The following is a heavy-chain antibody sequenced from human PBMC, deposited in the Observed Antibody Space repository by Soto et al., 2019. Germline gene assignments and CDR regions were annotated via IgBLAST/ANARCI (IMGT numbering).Heavy chain of an antibody. CDR1: GFSLSTTGVG. J-gene: IGHJ4*02. D-gene: IGHD3-10*01. V-gene: IGHV2-5*02. Sequence: QITLKESGPTLVKPTQTLTLSCTFSGFSLSTTGVGVGWIRQPPGKALEWLALIYWDDDKRYSPSVKSRLTITKDNSKNQVVLTMTNMDPVDTATYYCAHGYYGSGSYQSADYWGQGTLVTVSS. CDR3: AHGYYGSGSYQSADY. CDR2: IYWDDDK.